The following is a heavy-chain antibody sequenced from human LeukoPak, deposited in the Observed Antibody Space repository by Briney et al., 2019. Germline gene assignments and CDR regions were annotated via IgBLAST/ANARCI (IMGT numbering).Heavy chain of an antibody. CDR2: ISAYNGNT. CDR1: GYTFTSYG. Sequence: GASVKVSCKASGYTFTSYGISWVRQAPGQGLEWMGWISAYNGNTNYAQKLQGRVTMTTDTSTSTAYMELRSLRSDDTAVYYCARITYYYDSSGYCPFDYWGQGTLVTVSS. J-gene: IGHJ4*02. D-gene: IGHD3-22*01. CDR3: ARITYYYDSSGYCPFDY. V-gene: IGHV1-18*01.